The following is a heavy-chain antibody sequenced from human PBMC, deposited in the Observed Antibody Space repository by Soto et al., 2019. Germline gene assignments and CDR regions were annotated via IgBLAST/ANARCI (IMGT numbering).Heavy chain of an antibody. CDR2: ISYEGSNK. J-gene: IGHJ6*02. V-gene: IGHV3-30*03. CDR1: GFPFSSHG. Sequence: QVQLVESGGGVVQPGRSLRLSCSASGFPFSSHGMHWVRQAPGKGLEWVAVISYEGSNKFYADSVKGRFTISRDNSKNTLYLQMRSLPADDRGVYYCARGEEFQLLKRDNFYGMDVWGQGTTVSVS. D-gene: IGHD2-2*01. CDR3: ARGEEFQLLKRDNFYGMDV.